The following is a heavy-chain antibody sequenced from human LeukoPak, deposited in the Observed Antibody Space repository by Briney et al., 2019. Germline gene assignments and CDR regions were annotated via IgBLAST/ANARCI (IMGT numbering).Heavy chain of an antibody. D-gene: IGHD3-3*02. CDR3: ARELAEH. CDR1: GYSFTSYG. V-gene: IGHV1-18*01. Sequence: GASVKVSCKASGYSFTSYGITWLRQAPGQGLEWMGWISAYNGNTNYAQNLQGRVTMTTDTSTATAYMELSRLRSDDTAVYYCARELAEHWGQGALVTVSS. CDR2: ISAYNGNT. J-gene: IGHJ1*01.